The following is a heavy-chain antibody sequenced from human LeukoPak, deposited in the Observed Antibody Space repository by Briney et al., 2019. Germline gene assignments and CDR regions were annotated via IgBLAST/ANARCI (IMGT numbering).Heavy chain of an antibody. CDR1: GFTFDDYA. Sequence: PGGSLRLSCAASGFTFDDYAMHWVRQAPGKGLEWVSLISGDAGTIYYADSVKGRFTISRDNSKNSLYLQMNSLRTEDTALYFCAKGRVVAPISSHFDSWGQGTLVTVSS. D-gene: IGHD2-15*01. V-gene: IGHV3-43*02. CDR3: AKGRVVAPISSHFDS. CDR2: ISGDAGTI. J-gene: IGHJ4*02.